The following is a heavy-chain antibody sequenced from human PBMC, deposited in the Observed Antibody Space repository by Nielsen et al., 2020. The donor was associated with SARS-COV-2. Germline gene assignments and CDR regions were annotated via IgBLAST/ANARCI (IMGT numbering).Heavy chain of an antibody. D-gene: IGHD7-27*01. CDR2: IYYSGNT. CDR1: GGSITTYY. V-gene: IGHV4-59*13. J-gene: IGHJ4*02. Sequence: SETLSLTCAVSGGSITTYYWHWIRQSPGKGLEWIWYIYYSGNTNYNPSLKSRVTISVDTSKNQFSLKLSSVTAADTAVYYCARDDDNWGSLAYWGQGNLVTVSS. CDR3: ARDDDNWGSLAY.